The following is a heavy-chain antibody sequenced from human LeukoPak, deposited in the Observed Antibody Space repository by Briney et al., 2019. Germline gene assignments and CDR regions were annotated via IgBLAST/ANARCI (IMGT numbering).Heavy chain of an antibody. CDR2: ISYSGSA. CDR3: ARGEWGYCSSTSCYAATYYYYYYGMDV. V-gene: IGHV4-39*07. CDR1: GGSISSTNYY. D-gene: IGHD2-2*01. J-gene: IGHJ6*02. Sequence: SETLSLTCTVSGGSISSTNYYWGWIRQPPGKGLEWIGSISYSGSASYSPSLKSRVTISVDTSKNQFSLKLSSVTAADTAVYYCARGEWGYCSSTSCYAATYYYYYYGMDVWGQGTTVTVSS.